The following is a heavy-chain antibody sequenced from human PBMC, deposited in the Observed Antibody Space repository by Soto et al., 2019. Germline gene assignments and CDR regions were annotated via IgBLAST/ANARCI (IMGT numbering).Heavy chain of an antibody. D-gene: IGHD3-16*01. V-gene: IGHV1-3*01. CDR1: GYSFTDFA. J-gene: IGHJ5*02. CDR3: ARGLFWGGARIGDDPSGSAP. CDR2: INADKGDT. Sequence: ASVKVSCKASGYSFTDFAMHWVRLASGQRLEWMGWINADKGDTKYSPKFQGRVTITRDTSATTVYMELRSLRSEDTAVYYCARGLFWGGARIGDDPSGSAPGGKGTLVPVS.